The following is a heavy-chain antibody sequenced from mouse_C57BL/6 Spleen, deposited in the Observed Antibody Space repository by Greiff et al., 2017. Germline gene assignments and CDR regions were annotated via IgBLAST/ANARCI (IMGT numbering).Heavy chain of an antibody. CDR2: IYPGNSDT. D-gene: IGHD2-2*01. Sequence: VQLQQSGTVLARPGASVKMSCKTSGYTFTSYWMHWVKQRPGQGLEWIGAIYPGNSDTSYNQKFKGKAKLTAVTSASTVYMELSSLTNEDSAVYYCTREMVTTRYFDYWGQGTTLTVSS. CDR1: GYTFTSYW. CDR3: TREMVTTRYFDY. V-gene: IGHV1-5*01. J-gene: IGHJ2*01.